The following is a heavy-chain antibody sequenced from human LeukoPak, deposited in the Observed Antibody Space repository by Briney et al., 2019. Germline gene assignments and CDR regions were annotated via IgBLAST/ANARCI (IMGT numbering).Heavy chain of an antibody. CDR2: IGTTSGAI. D-gene: IGHD2-21*02. V-gene: IGHV3-48*01. J-gene: IGHJ4*02. Sequence: PGGSLRLSCAASGFTFNAFGMNWVRQAPGKGLEWVSYIGTTSGAINYADSVKGRFTISRDSAKNSLYLQMNSLRAEDTAVYYCARFRTWGDKAFDYWGQGTLVTVSS. CDR3: ARFRTWGDKAFDY. CDR1: GFTFNAFG.